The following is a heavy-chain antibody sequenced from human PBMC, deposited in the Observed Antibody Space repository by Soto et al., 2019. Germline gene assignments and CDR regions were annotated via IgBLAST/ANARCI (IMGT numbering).Heavy chain of an antibody. CDR2: ISYDGSNK. D-gene: IGHD3-3*01. Sequence: QVQLVESGGGVVQPGRSLRLSCAASGFTFSSYGMHWVRQAPGKGLEWVAVISYDGSNKYYADSVKGRFTISRDNSKNTLYLQMNSLRAEDTAVYYCASALRFLEWFGYYYGMDVWGQGTTVTVSS. J-gene: IGHJ6*02. CDR3: ASALRFLEWFGYYYGMDV. V-gene: IGHV3-30*03. CDR1: GFTFSSYG.